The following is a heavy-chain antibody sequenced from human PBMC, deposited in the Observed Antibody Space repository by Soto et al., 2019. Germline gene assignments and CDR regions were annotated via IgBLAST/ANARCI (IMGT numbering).Heavy chain of an antibody. D-gene: IGHD5-18*01. J-gene: IGHJ4*02. Sequence: SETLSLTCTISGGSVNNGSYYWSWIRQPPGKGLEWIGYIYYSGTTNYNPSLKSRVAISVDTSKNQFSLKVKSVTAADTAVYYCERNCRGYKYGSYFDYWGQGILVTVSS. CDR1: GGSVNNGSYY. CDR2: IYYSGTT. V-gene: IGHV4-61*01. CDR3: ERNCRGYKYGSYFDY.